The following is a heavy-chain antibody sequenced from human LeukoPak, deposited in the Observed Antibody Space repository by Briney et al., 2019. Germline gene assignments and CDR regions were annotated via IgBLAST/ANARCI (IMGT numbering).Heavy chain of an antibody. CDR3: AIITIFVSPLEGPYNN. Sequence: ASVKVSCKASGYTFTSYYMHWVRQAPGQGLEWMGITNPSGGSTSYAQKFQGRVTMTRDTSTSTVYMELSSLRSEDTAVYYCAIITIFVSPLEGPYNNWGQGTLVTVSS. J-gene: IGHJ4*02. V-gene: IGHV1-46*01. CDR2: TNPSGGST. CDR1: GYTFTSYY. D-gene: IGHD3-3*01.